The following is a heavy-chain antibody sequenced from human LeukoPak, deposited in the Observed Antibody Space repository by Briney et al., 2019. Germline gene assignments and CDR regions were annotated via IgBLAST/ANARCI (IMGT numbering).Heavy chain of an antibody. V-gene: IGHV3-23*01. CDR1: GFTLRSDA. J-gene: IGHJ4*01. CDR3: ARYNTGRSDY. Sequence: GGSLRHSCAAPGFTLRSDAMNSVCQALGKGLGWVSVISGIGDGSTDYADSVKGRFTISRDNSKNTLYLQMSSLRADDTAVYYCARYNTGRSDYWGQGTLVTVSS. CDR2: ISGIGDGST. D-gene: IGHD1-14*01.